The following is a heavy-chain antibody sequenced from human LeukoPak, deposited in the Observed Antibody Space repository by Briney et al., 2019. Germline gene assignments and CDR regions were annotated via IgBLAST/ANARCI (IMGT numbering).Heavy chain of an antibody. CDR1: GVSISSYY. CDR3: ARGTFDY. J-gene: IGHJ4*02. V-gene: IGHV4-59*01. Sequence: PSETLSLTCTVSGVSISSYYWSWIRQPPGKGLEWIGYIYYSGSTNYNPSLKSRVTISVDTSKNQFSLKLSSVTAADTAVYYCARGTFDYWGQGTLVTVSS. CDR2: IYYSGST.